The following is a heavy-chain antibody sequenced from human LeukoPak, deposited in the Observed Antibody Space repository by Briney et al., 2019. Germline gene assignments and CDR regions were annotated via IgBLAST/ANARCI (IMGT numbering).Heavy chain of an antibody. D-gene: IGHD3-10*01. V-gene: IGHV1-2*02. J-gene: IGHJ4*02. CDR3: ASHPYYYGSGSSPDY. CDR1: GYTFTGYY. CDR2: INPNSGGT. Sequence: ASVKVSCKASGYTFTGYYMHWVRQAPGQGLEWMGWINPNSGGTNYAQKFQGRVTMTRDTSIGTAYMELSRLRSDDTAVYYCASHPYYYGSGSSPDYWGQGTLVTVSS.